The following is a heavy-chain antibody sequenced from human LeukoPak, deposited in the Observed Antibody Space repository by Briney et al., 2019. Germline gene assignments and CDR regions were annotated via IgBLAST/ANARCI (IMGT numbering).Heavy chain of an antibody. Sequence: AGSLRLSCAASGLTFSSYAMNWGRQAPGKGLEWVSGIIDSGGSTYYADSVKGRFTISKDNSKNTLYLQISSLRAEDTAVYYCAKGGSSSFGYWGQGTLVTVSS. D-gene: IGHD6-6*01. CDR2: IIDSGGST. J-gene: IGHJ4*02. CDR3: AKGGSSSFGY. V-gene: IGHV3-23*01. CDR1: GLTFSSYA.